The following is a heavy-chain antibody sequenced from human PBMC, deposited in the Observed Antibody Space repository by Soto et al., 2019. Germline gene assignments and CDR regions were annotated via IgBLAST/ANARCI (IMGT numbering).Heavy chain of an antibody. J-gene: IGHJ3*01. V-gene: IGHV3-48*01. D-gene: IGHD3-22*01. CDR1: GFTFRNYG. CDR3: ARDQLYYNDISGRPLNAFDV. CDR2: IGIGSSTK. Sequence: PWGSLRLSCAASGFTFRNYGMNWVRQAPGKGLEWVSYIGIGSSTKYYADSVKGRFTISRDNAKNSLYLQMNSLRAEDTAVYYCARDQLYYNDISGRPLNAFDVWGQGTMVNVSS.